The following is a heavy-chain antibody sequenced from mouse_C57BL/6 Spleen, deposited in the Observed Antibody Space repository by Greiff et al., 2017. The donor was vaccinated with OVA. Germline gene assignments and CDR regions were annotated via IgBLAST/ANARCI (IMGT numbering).Heavy chain of an antibody. CDR1: GYTFTSYW. J-gene: IGHJ4*01. V-gene: IGHV1-69*01. D-gene: IGHD3-2*02. CDR3: ARLDSSGYGGAMDY. CDR2: IDPSDSYT. Sequence: QVQLQQPGAELVMPGASVKLSCKASGYTFTSYWMHWVKQRPGQGLEWIGEIDPSDSYTNYTQKFKGKSTLTVDKSASTAYMQLSSLTSEDSAVYYCARLDSSGYGGAMDYWGQGTSVTVSS.